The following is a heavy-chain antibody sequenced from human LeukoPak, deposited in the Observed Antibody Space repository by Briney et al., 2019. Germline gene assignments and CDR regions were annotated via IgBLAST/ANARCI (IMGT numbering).Heavy chain of an antibody. CDR1: GGSISSYY. CDR2: IYTSGST. CDR3: AREAKSYDGDGYYLDY. D-gene: IGHD3-22*01. Sequence: PSETLSLTCTVSGGSISSYYWSWIRQPAGKGLEWIGRIYTSGSTNYNPSLKSRVTMSVDTSKNQFSLKLSSVTAADTAVFYCAREAKSYDGDGYYLDYWGQGILVTVAS. J-gene: IGHJ4*02. V-gene: IGHV4-4*07.